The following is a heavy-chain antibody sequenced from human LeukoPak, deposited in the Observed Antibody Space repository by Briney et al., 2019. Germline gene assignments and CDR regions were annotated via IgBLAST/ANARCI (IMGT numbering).Heavy chain of an antibody. CDR3: AKDKVTVYGDPAFDY. Sequence: GGSLRLSCAASGFTFSSYAMSWVRQAPGEGLEWVSTISGSGGSTYYADSVKGRFTVSRDNSKNTLYLQMNSLRAEDTAVYYCAKDKVTVYGDPAFDYWGQGTLVTVSS. D-gene: IGHD4-17*01. J-gene: IGHJ4*02. CDR2: ISGSGGST. V-gene: IGHV3-23*01. CDR1: GFTFSSYA.